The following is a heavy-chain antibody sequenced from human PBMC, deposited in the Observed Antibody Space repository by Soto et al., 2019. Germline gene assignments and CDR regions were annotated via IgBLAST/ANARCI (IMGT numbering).Heavy chain of an antibody. V-gene: IGHV3-30*18. Sequence: GGSLRLSCAASGFTFSNYGMHWVRQAPGKGLEWVAVISYDGSNKYYADSVKGRFTISRDNSKNTLYLQMNSLRAEDTAVYYCAKDLGSGSYLFDAFDIWGQGTMVTVSS. CDR2: ISYDGSNK. CDR3: AKDLGSGSYLFDAFDI. D-gene: IGHD1-26*01. CDR1: GFTFSNYG. J-gene: IGHJ3*02.